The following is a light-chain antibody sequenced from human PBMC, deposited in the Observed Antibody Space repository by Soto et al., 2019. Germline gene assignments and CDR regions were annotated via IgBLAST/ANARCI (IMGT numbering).Light chain of an antibody. CDR3: QQRSNWPKLT. CDR1: QSVSSYY. CDR2: GAS. Sequence: EIVLTQSPGTLSLSPGERSTLSCRASQSVSSYYLAWVQQKPGQAPRLXXYGASTRANGIPDRFSGSGSGTDLTLTISSLEPEDFAVYYCQQRSNWPKLTFGGGTKVDIK. V-gene: IGKV3D-20*02. J-gene: IGKJ4*01.